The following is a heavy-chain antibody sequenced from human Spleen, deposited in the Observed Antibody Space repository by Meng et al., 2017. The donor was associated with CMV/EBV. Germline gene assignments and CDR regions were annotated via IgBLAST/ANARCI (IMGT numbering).Heavy chain of an antibody. CDR3: TTGFWSGYYEYYFDY. D-gene: IGHD3-3*01. Sequence: GESLKISCAVSGFTFSNYWMSWVRQAPGKGLEWVGRIKSKTDGGTTHYAAPVKGRFTISGDDSKNTLYLQMNSLKTEDTAVYYCTTGFWSGYYEYYFDYWGQGTLVTVSS. V-gene: IGHV3-15*01. CDR2: IKSKTDGGTT. J-gene: IGHJ4*02. CDR1: GFTFSNYW.